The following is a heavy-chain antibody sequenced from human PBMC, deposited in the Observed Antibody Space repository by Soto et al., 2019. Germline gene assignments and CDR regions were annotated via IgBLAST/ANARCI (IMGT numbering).Heavy chain of an antibody. D-gene: IGHD3-3*01. J-gene: IGHJ6*02. V-gene: IGHV3-33*01. Sequence: QVQVVESGGGVVQPGRSLRLSCAASGFTFSSFGMHWVRQAPGKGLEWVSLIWYDGSKKSYGDSVKGRFTISRDNSRNTVYLQMNSLRADDTAAYYCARDASYYSLWSGYYPSRNGMDVWGQGTTVTVSS. CDR3: ARDASYYSLWSGYYPSRNGMDV. CDR2: IWYDGSKK. CDR1: GFTFSSFG.